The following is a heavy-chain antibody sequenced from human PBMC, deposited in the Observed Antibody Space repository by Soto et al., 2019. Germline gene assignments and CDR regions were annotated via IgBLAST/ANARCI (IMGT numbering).Heavy chain of an antibody. D-gene: IGHD3-16*01. CDR2: IYYSGST. CDR1: GGTISRYD. J-gene: IGHJ4*02. CDR3: ARRYVYYFAY. V-gene: IGHV4-59*08. Sequence: SETLTLTCTGSGGTISRYDKSWFRQPPGKGLEWIGYIYYSGSTNYNPSLKSRVTISVDTSKNQLSLKLSSVTAADTAVYYCARRYVYYFAYWGQGTLVTVS.